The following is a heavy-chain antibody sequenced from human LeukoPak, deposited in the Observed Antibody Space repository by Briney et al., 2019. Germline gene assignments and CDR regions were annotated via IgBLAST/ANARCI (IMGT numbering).Heavy chain of an antibody. CDR3: ARANNWNEISDY. CDR1: GGSISSGSYY. CDR2: IYTSGST. D-gene: IGHD1-1*01. V-gene: IGHV4-61*02. J-gene: IGHJ4*02. Sequence: SETLSLTCTVSGGSISSGSYYWSWIRQPAGKGLEWIGRIYTSGSTNYNPSLKSRVTISVDTSKNQFSLKLSSVTAADTAVYYCARANNWNEISDYWGQGTLVTVSS.